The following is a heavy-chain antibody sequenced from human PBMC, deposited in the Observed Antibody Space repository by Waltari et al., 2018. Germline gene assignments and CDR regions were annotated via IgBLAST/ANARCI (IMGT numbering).Heavy chain of an antibody. Sequence: EVQLVESGGGLVQPGGSLRLSCAASGFTFSTYWMHWVRQAPGRGLVWCSRVDGDGRPTNYADSVKGRFTISRDNAKNTLYLQMNNLGAEDTAVYYCARAGSYRFDYWGQGTLVTVSS. J-gene: IGHJ4*02. CDR1: GFTFSTYW. D-gene: IGHD3-16*02. CDR3: ARAGSYRFDY. CDR2: VDGDGRPT. V-gene: IGHV3-74*01.